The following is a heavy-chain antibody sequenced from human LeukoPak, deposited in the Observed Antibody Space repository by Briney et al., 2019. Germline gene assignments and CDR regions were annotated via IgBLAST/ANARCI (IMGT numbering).Heavy chain of an antibody. CDR2: IKRDGSEK. CDR3: ARSRGTDRLDY. Sequence: PGGSLRLSCAASGFTFSSYWMSWVRQAPGKGLEWVANIKRDGSEKYYVDSVKGRFTISRDNAKNSLYLQMNSLRAEDTAVYYCARSRGTDRLDYWGQGTLVTVSS. V-gene: IGHV3-7*01. CDR1: GFTFSSYW. J-gene: IGHJ4*02. D-gene: IGHD1-1*01.